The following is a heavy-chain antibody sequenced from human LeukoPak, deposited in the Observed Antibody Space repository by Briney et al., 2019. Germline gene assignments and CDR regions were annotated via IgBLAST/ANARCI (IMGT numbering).Heavy chain of an antibody. CDR3: ARVPRGAAAGTKGGNWFDP. CDR1: GYTFTGYY. D-gene: IGHD6-13*01. Sequence: ASVKVSCKASGYTFTGYYMHWVRQAPGQGLEWTGWINPNSGGTNYAQKFQGRVTMTRDTSISTAYMELSRLGSDDTAVYYCARVPRGAAAGTKGGNWFDPWGQGTLVTVSS. CDR2: INPNSGGT. J-gene: IGHJ5*02. V-gene: IGHV1-2*02.